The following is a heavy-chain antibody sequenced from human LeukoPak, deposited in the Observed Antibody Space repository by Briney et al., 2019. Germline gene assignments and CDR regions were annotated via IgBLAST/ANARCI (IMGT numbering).Heavy chain of an antibody. CDR3: ARDRVVVQAAFDY. J-gene: IGHJ4*02. Sequence: GASVKVSCKASGYTFTAYYMHWVRQAPGQGLDWMGWINPNSGGTNYAQKFQGRVTMTRDTSISTAYMELSRLRSDDTAVYYCARDRVVVQAAFDYWGQGTLVTVSS. D-gene: IGHD2-2*01. CDR1: GYTFTAYY. CDR2: INPNSGGT. V-gene: IGHV1-2*02.